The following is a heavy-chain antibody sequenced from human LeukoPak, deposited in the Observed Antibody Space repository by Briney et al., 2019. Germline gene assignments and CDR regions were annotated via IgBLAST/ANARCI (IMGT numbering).Heavy chain of an antibody. Sequence: SETLSLTCTVSGGSISSYYWSWIRQPPGKGLEWIGEINHSGSTNYNPSLKSRVTISVDTSKNQFSLKLSSVTAADTAVYYCAREEYRGYSYGRPLDYWGQGTLVTVSS. CDR2: INHSGST. CDR3: AREEYRGYSYGRPLDY. D-gene: IGHD5-18*01. CDR1: GGSISSYY. J-gene: IGHJ4*02. V-gene: IGHV4-34*01.